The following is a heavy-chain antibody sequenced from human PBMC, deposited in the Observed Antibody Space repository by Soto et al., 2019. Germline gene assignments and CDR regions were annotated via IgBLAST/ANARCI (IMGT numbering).Heavy chain of an antibody. Sequence: QVQLVESGGGVVQPGRSLRLSCAASGFTFSSYGMHWVRQAPGKGREWVAIIWYDGSNKYYADSVKGRFTISRDNSKNPVDLQMNSLRAEDTAVYYCAKDVYTGYEDYWGQGTLVTVTS. CDR3: AKDVYTGYEDY. D-gene: IGHD5-12*01. CDR1: GFTFSSYG. V-gene: IGHV3-33*06. J-gene: IGHJ4*02. CDR2: IWYDGSNK.